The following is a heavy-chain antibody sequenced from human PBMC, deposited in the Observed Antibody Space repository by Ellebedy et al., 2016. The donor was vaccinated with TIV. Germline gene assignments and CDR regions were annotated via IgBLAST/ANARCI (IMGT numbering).Heavy chain of an antibody. CDR1: GYSFSSSW. CDR2: IYPGDSDT. D-gene: IGHD1-1*01. J-gene: IGHJ4*02. CDR3: ARLRTKTGYYVDY. V-gene: IGHV5-51*01. Sequence: PGGSLRLSCKGSGYSFSSSWIGRVRQMPGKGLEWMGVIYPGDSDTRYSPSFQGQVTISAAKSISTAYLQWSSLKASDTAMYYGARLRTKTGYYVDYWGQGTLVTVSS.